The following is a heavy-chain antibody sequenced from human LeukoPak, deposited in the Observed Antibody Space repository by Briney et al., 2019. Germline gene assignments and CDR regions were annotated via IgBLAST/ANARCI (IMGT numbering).Heavy chain of an antibody. CDR3: ARHYCTSTSCYAIFDY. Sequence: GGSLRLSCAASGFIFSDYYMTWIRQAPGKGLEWVSHISTSSSYTNYADSVKGRFTISRDNVKNSLYLQMNSLRADNTAVYFCARHYCTSTSCYAIFDYWGQGTLVTVSS. V-gene: IGHV3-11*03. CDR2: ISTSSSYT. D-gene: IGHD2-2*01. CDR1: GFIFSDYY. J-gene: IGHJ4*02.